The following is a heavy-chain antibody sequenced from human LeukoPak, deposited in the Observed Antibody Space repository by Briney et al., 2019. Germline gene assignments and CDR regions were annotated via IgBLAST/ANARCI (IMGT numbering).Heavy chain of an antibody. CDR1: GFTFSSYW. CDR3: ARDHIMGYDFWSGYYP. J-gene: IGHJ5*02. CDR2: IKQDGSEK. V-gene: IGHV3-7*01. Sequence: PGGSLRLSCAASGFTFSSYWMSWVRQAPGKGLEWVANIKQDGSEKYYVDSVKGRFTISRDNAKNSLYLQMNSLRAEDTAVYYCARDHIMGYDFWSGYYPWGQGTLVTVSS. D-gene: IGHD3-3*01.